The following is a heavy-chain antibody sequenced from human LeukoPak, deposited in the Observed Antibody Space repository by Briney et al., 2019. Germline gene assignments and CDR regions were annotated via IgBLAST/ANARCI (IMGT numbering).Heavy chain of an antibody. Sequence: GGSLRLSCAASGFTFSSDAMGWVRQAPGKGLEWVSAITGSGTGTYYADSVKGRFTISRDDSKNTLYLQMNSLRAEDTAVYYCARMGKGTLDYWGQGTLVTVSS. J-gene: IGHJ4*02. V-gene: IGHV3-23*01. CDR2: ITGSGTGT. D-gene: IGHD1-1*01. CDR1: GFTFSSDA. CDR3: ARMGKGTLDY.